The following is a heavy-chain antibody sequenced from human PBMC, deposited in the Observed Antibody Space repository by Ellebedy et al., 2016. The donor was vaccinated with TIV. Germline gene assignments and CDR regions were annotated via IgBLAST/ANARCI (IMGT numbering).Heavy chain of an antibody. CDR1: GGSISSSHW. CDR2: IDHSVSD. D-gene: IGHD6-19*01. CDR3: ARGGAVAASGWFDP. J-gene: IGHJ5*02. V-gene: IGHV4-4*02. Sequence: MPSETLSLTCAVSGGSISSSHWWSWVRQPPGKGLEWIGEIDHSVSDNYNPSLKSRVTIYVDKSKYQFSLEVYSVTAADTAVDYCARGGAVAASGWFDPWGQGTLVTVSS.